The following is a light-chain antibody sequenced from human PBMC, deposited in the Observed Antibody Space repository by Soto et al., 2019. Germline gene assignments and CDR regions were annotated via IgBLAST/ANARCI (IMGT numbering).Light chain of an antibody. CDR3: HQYFSWPRGT. J-gene: IGKJ1*01. CDR2: FAS. V-gene: IGKV3-15*01. Sequence: IVMTQSPGTLSVSPGERATLSCRASQHIINNFAWYHQQPGQAPRLLIFFASTRVTGIPARFSGSRSGTEFTLTIISLQSEDFSVYYCHQYFSWPRGTFGQGTKVDIK. CDR1: QHIINN.